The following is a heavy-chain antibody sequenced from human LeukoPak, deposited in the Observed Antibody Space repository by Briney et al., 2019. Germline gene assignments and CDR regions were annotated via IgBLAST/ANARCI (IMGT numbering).Heavy chain of an antibody. V-gene: IGHV4-30-4*01. CDR3: ARGVVVVVAATRGIFEAFDI. D-gene: IGHD2-15*01. Sequence: SQTLSLTCTVSGGSISSGDYYWSWIRQPPGKGLEWIGYIYYSGSTYYNPSLKSRVTISVDTSMNQFSLKLSSLTAADTAVYYCARGVVVVVAATRGIFEAFDIWGQGTMVTVSS. CDR1: GGSISSGDYY. J-gene: IGHJ3*02. CDR2: IYYSGST.